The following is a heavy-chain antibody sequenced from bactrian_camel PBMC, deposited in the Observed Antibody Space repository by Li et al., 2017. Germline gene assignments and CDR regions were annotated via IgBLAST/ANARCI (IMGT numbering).Heavy chain of an antibody. CDR3: APTFGTDNPGY. CDR1: GFTFSDNW. Sequence: VQLVESGGGLVQPGGSLRVSCAAFGFTFSDNWFHWVRQAPGKGLEWVSSIYTGSGSTLTADSVKGRFTTSRDNAKKSLYLQLDNLGTEDTAMYYCAPTFGTDNPGYWGQGTQVTVS. V-gene: IGHV3S1*01. J-gene: IGHJ6*01. D-gene: IGHD6*01. CDR2: IYTGSGST.